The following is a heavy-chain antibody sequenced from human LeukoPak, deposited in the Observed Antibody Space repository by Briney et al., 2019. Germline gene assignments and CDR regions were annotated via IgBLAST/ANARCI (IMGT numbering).Heavy chain of an antibody. Sequence: SETLSLTCSISRHSISSAYYWGWIRQPPGKGLEWIGEINHSGSTNYNPSLKSRVTISVDTSKNQFSLKLSSVTAADTAVYYCARGEVRFWRWGYFDYWAREPWSPSPQ. V-gene: IGHV4-38-2*02. CDR1: RHSISSAYY. CDR2: INHSGST. D-gene: IGHD3-3*01. CDR3: ARGEVRFWRWGYFDY. J-gene: IGHJ4*02.